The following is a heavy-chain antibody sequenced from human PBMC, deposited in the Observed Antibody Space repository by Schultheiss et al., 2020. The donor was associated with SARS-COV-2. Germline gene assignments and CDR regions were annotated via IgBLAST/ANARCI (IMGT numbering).Heavy chain of an antibody. CDR2: IYYSGST. V-gene: IGHV4-59*08. J-gene: IGHJ6*02. D-gene: IGHD3-10*01. CDR1: GGSFSSYY. Sequence: SETLSLTCAVYGGSFSSYYWSWIRQPPGKGLEWIGYIYYSGSTNYNPSLKSRVTISVDTSKNQFSLKLSSVTAADTAVYYCARDKGSGSYGTDGMDVWGLGTTVTVSS. CDR3: ARDKGSGSYGTDGMDV.